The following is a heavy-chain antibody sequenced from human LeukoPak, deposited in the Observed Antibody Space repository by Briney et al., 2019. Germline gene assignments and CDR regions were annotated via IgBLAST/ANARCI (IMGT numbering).Heavy chain of an antibody. CDR3: ASDYPLYFYYTDV. Sequence: LSGGSLRLSCAASGFSFSNFAMHWVRQAPGKGLEYVSTISENGDGTYYANSVKGRFTISRDNSKNTLYLQINSLRVEDTAVYYCASDYPLYFYYTDVWGKGTTVTVSS. CDR2: ISENGDGT. V-gene: IGHV3-64*01. J-gene: IGHJ6*03. CDR1: GFSFSNFA.